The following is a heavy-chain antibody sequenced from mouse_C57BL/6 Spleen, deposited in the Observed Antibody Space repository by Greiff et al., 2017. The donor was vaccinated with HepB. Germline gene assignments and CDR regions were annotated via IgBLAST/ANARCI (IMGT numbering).Heavy chain of an antibody. CDR2: ISYDGSN. CDR3: ARDRGYGSSYVDY. V-gene: IGHV3-6*01. J-gene: IGHJ2*01. CDR1: GYSITSGYY. Sequence: ESGPGLVKPSQSLSLTCSVTGYSITSGYYWNWIRQFPGNKLEWMGYISYDGSNNYNPSLKNRISITRDTSKNQFFLKLNSVTTEDTATYYCARDRGYGSSYVDYWGQGTTLTVSS. D-gene: IGHD1-1*01.